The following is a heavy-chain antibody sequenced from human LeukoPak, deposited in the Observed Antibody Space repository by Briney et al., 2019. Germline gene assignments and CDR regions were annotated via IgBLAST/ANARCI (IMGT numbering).Heavy chain of an antibody. D-gene: IGHD6-13*01. CDR3: AKTIATAGYYFDY. Sequence: GGSLRLSCAASGFTFSNYAISWFRQAPGKGLEWVSDISGSGGSTYYADSVKGRFTISRDNSKNTLNLQMNSLRAEDTAVYYCAKTIATAGYYFDYWGQGTLVTVSS. V-gene: IGHV3-23*01. CDR2: ISGSGGST. J-gene: IGHJ4*02. CDR1: GFTFSNYA.